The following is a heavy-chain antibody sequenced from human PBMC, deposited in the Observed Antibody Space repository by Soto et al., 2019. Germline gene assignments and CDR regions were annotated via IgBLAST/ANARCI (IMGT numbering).Heavy chain of an antibody. J-gene: IGHJ5*02. CDR3: AKDRECEHNNFWSQGS. D-gene: IGHD3-10*01. Sequence: PVGSLRLSCAASGFRFSGYGMHWVRQAPGKGLEWLAAISNDGGNKYYGDSVKGRFTISRDTSKNTLYLQINSLRAEDTAVYYCAKDRECEHNNFWSQGSWGQGTHLTASS. V-gene: IGHV3-30*18. CDR2: ISNDGGNK. CDR1: GFRFSGYG.